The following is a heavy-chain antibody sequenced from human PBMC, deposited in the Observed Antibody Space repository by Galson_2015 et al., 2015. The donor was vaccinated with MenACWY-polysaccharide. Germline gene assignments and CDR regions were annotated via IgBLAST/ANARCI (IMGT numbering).Heavy chain of an antibody. CDR2: ISGSGGST. CDR1: GFTFSSYA. J-gene: IGHJ4*02. D-gene: IGHD5-18*01. CDR3: AKDHGHVDTAMVA. V-gene: IGHV3-23*01. Sequence: SLRLSCAASGFTFSSYAMSWVRQAPGKGLEWVSAISGSGGSTHYADSVKGRFTISRDNSKNTLYLQMNSLRAEDTAVYYCAKDHGHVDTAMVAWGQGTLVTVSS.